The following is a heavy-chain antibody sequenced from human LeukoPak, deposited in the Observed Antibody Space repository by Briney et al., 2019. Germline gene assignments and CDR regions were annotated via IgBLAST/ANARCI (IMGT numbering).Heavy chain of an antibody. V-gene: IGHV3-23*01. CDR3: AKEVIPAAIVFDP. CDR2: ISGGGGST. CDR1: GFTFSNYA. J-gene: IGHJ5*02. D-gene: IGHD2-2*01. Sequence: TGGSLRLSCPVSGFTFSNYAMSWVRQAPGKGLEWVSTISGGGGSTYYADSVKGRFTISRANSKNTLYLQTNSLRAEDTAVYYCAKEVIPAAIVFDPWGQGTLVTVSS.